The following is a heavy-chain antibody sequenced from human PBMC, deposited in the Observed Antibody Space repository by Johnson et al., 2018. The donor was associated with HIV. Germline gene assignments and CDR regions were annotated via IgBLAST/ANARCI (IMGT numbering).Heavy chain of an antibody. CDR1: GFIFSSYG. CDR3: ARGSSSWYGVFDAFDI. Sequence: QVHLVESGGGVVQPGRSVRLSCAASGFIFSSYGMHWVRQAPGKGLEWVAVISYDGINKYYAESVKGRFTISRDNSKNTLYLQMNSLRAEEPAVYYCARGSSSWYGVFDAFDIWGQGTMVTVSS. J-gene: IGHJ3*02. V-gene: IGHV3-30*19. CDR2: ISYDGINK. D-gene: IGHD6-13*01.